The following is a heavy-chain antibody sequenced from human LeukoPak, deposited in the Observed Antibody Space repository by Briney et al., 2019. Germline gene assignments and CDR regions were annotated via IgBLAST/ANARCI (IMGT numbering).Heavy chain of an antibody. Sequence: ASVKVSCKASGGTFSSYAISWVRQAPGQGLEWMGWINPNSGGTNYAQKFQGRVTMTRDTSISTAYMELSRLRSDDTAVYYCAKAAAANFDYWGQGTLVTVSS. CDR3: AKAAAANFDY. D-gene: IGHD6-13*01. J-gene: IGHJ4*02. CDR1: GGTFSSYA. CDR2: INPNSGGT. V-gene: IGHV1-2*02.